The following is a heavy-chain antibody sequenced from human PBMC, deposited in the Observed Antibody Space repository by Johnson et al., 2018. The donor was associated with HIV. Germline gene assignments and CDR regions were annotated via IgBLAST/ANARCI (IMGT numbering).Heavy chain of an antibody. CDR2: IGTAGDT. CDR1: GFTFSNYD. Sequence: EVQVLESGGGLVQPGGSQRLSCAASGFTFSNYDMHWVRQATGKGLEWVSAIGTAGDTYYPGSVKGRFTISRENAKNSLYLQMKSLRAGDTAVYYCARDGVVPDAFDIWGQGTMVTVSS. J-gene: IGHJ3*02. CDR3: ARDGVVPDAFDI. V-gene: IGHV3-13*01. D-gene: IGHD3-16*01.